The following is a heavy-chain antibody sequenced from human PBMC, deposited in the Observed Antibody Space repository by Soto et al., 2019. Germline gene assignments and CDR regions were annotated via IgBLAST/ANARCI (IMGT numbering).Heavy chain of an antibody. D-gene: IGHD3-3*01. CDR3: AKDGEYYDFWSGVD. J-gene: IGHJ4*02. CDR2: ISGSGGST. CDR1: GFTFSSYA. Sequence: GGSLRLSCAASGFTFSSYAMSWVRQAPGKGLEWVSAISGSGGSTYYADSVKGRFTISRDNSKNTLYLQMNSLRAEDTAVYYCAKDGEYYDFWSGVDWGQGTLVTVSS. V-gene: IGHV3-23*01.